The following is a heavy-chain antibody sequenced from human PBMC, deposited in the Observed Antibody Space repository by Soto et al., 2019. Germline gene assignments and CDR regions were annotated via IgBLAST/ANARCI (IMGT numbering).Heavy chain of an antibody. CDR2: INAGNGNT. Sequence: ASVKVSCKASGYTFTSYAMHWVRQAPGQRLEWMGWINAGNGNTKYSQKFQGRVTITRDTSASTAYMELSSLRSEDTAVYYCARNLMDYDILTGYYMGYYFDYWGQGTLVTVSS. CDR3: ARNLMDYDILTGYYMGYYFDY. D-gene: IGHD3-9*01. CDR1: GYTFTSYA. J-gene: IGHJ4*02. V-gene: IGHV1-3*01.